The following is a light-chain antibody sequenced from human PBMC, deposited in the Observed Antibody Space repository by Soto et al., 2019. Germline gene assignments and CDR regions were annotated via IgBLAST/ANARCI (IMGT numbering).Light chain of an antibody. Sequence: DIVMTQSPDSLAVSLGERATINCKSSQSVLYSSFNKNYLAWYQQRPGESPKLLISWASTRESGVPDRFSGSGSGTDVTLTISSLQAEDVAVNYCQQYYSPPPTFGQGTKVEIK. V-gene: IGKV4-1*01. CDR2: WAS. J-gene: IGKJ1*01. CDR1: QSVLYSSFNKNY. CDR3: QQYYSPPPT.